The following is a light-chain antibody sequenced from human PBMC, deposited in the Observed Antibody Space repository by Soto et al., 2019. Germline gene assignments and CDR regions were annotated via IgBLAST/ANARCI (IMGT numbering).Light chain of an antibody. Sequence: EIVLTQSPATVSVSPGESATLSCRASQSVRNYLACYQQKPGQAPRLLIFDASNRATGIPSRFSGSGSGTYFTLTISSLEPEDFAVYYCQQRSNSPPWTFGPGTRVDL. J-gene: IGKJ3*01. V-gene: IGKV3-11*01. CDR2: DAS. CDR3: QQRSNSPPWT. CDR1: QSVRNY.